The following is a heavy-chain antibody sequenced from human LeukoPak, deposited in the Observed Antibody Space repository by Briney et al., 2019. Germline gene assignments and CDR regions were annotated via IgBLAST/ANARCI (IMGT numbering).Heavy chain of an antibody. V-gene: IGHV1-69*05. CDR1: GGTFSSYA. J-gene: IGHJ6*03. CDR2: IIPIFGTA. D-gene: IGHD2-2*01. Sequence: SVKVSCKASGGTFSSYAISWVRQAPGQGLEWMGRIIPIFGTANYAQKFQGRVTITTDESTSTAYMELSSLRSEDTAVYYCARVPPAANYYYYYYMDVWGKGTTVTASS. CDR3: ARVPPAANYYYYYYMDV.